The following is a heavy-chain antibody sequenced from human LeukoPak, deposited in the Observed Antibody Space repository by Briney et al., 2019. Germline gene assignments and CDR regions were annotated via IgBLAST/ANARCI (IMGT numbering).Heavy chain of an antibody. Sequence: SETLSLTCTVSGGSISSYYWGWIRQPPGKGLEWIGYIYYSGSTNYNPSLKSRVTISVDTSKNQFSLKLSSVTAADTAVYYCARGGYSYGYKWFDPWGQGTLVTVSS. CDR2: IYYSGST. CDR1: GGSISSYY. V-gene: IGHV4-59*01. J-gene: IGHJ5*02. CDR3: ARGGYSYGYKWFDP. D-gene: IGHD5-18*01.